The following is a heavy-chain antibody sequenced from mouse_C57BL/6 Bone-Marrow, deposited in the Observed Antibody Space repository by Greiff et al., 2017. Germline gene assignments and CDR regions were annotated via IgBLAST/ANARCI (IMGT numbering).Heavy chain of an antibody. J-gene: IGHJ4*01. CDR2: ISSGGSYT. V-gene: IGHV5-6*01. Sequence: EVQRVESGGDLVKPGGSLKLSCAASGFTFSSYGMSWVRQTPDKRLEWVATISSGGSYTYYPDSVKGRFTISRDNAKNTLYLQMSSLKSEDTAMYYCARLNWAYYAMDYWGQGTSVTVSS. D-gene: IGHD4-1*01. CDR1: GFTFSSYG. CDR3: ARLNWAYYAMDY.